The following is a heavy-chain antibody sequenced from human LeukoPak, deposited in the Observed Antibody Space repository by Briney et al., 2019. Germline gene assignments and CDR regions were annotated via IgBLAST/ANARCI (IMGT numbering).Heavy chain of an antibody. CDR3: ARGPVQRSGSYYFDY. Sequence: SETLSLTCAVYGGSFSGYYWSWIRQPPGEGLEWIGEINHSGSTNYNPPLKSRVTISVDTSKNQFSLKLSSVTAADTAVYYCARGPVQRSGSYYFDYWGQGTLVTVSS. CDR2: INHSGST. D-gene: IGHD1-26*01. CDR1: GGSFSGYY. V-gene: IGHV4-34*01. J-gene: IGHJ4*02.